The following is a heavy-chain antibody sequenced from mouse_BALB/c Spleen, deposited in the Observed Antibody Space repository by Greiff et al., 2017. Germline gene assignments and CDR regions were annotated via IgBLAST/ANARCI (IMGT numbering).Heavy chain of an antibody. D-gene: IGHD1-1*01. CDR1: GYTFTSYW. J-gene: IGHJ4*01. Sequence: EVQLQESGTVLARPGASVKMSCKASGYTFTSYWMHWVKQRPGQGLEWIGAIYPGNSDTSYNQKFKGKAKLTAVTSTSTAYMELSSLTNEDSAVYDCTREASIYYYGSSSSYAMDYWGQGTSVTVSS. CDR3: TREASIYYYGSSSSYAMDY. CDR2: IYPGNSDT. V-gene: IGHV1-5*01.